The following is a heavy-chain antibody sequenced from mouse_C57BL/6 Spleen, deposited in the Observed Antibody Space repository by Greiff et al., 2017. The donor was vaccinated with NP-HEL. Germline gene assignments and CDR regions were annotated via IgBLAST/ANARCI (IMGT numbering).Heavy chain of an antibody. V-gene: IGHV5-16*01. Sequence: LVESEGGLVQPGSSMKLSCTASGFTFSDYYMAWVRQVPEKGLEWVANINYDGSSTYYLDSLKSRFIISRDNAKNILYLQMSSLKSEDTATYYCAREGYDYGYAMDYWGQGTSVTVSS. CDR3: AREGYDYGYAMDY. CDR2: INYDGSST. J-gene: IGHJ4*01. D-gene: IGHD2-4*01. CDR1: GFTFSDYY.